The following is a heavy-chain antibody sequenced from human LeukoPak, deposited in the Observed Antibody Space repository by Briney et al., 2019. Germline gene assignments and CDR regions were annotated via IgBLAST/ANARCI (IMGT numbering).Heavy chain of an antibody. CDR2: INAGNGNT. J-gene: IGHJ5*02. CDR1: GYTFTSYA. D-gene: IGHD2-2*02. Sequence: ASVKVSCTASGYTFTSYAMHWVRQAPGQRLEWMGWINAGNGNTKYSQKFQGRVTITRDTSASTAYMELSSLGSEDTAVYYCARDSSCSSTSCYRGGYNWFDPWAREPWSPSPQ. CDR3: ARDSSCSSTSCYRGGYNWFDP. V-gene: IGHV1-3*01.